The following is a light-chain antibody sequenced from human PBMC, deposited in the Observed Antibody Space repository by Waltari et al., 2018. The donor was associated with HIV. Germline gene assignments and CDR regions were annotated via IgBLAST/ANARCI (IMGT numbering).Light chain of an antibody. V-gene: IGLV1-44*01. CDR3: AAWDDSLNGM. Sequence: QSVLTQPPQVPWTTGQNVNIPYSRSSSKLRTKHLHWYQPLPGAAPKLLIYRNDQRPSGVPYQFSGSKSGTSASLAISGLQSADEADYYCAAWDDSLNGMFGGGTRLTVL. J-gene: IGLJ3*02. CDR2: RND. CDR1: SSKLRTKH.